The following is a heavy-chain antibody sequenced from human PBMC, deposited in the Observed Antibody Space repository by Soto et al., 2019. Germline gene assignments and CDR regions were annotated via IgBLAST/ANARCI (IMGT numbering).Heavy chain of an antibody. CDR2: MNPNSGNT. CDR3: ARATRKYYYGSGKLYYYYMDV. J-gene: IGHJ6*03. CDR1: GYTFTSYD. V-gene: IGHV1-8*01. Sequence: GASVKVSCKASGYTFTSYDINWVRQATGQGLEWMGWMNPNSGNTGYAQKFQGRVTMTRNTSISTAYMELSSLRSEDTAVYYCARATRKYYYGSGKLYYYYMDVWGKGTTVTVSS. D-gene: IGHD3-10*01.